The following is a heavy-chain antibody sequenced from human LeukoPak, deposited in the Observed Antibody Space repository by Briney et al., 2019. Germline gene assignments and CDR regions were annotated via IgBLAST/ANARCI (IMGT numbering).Heavy chain of an antibody. Sequence: ASVKVSCKASGYTFTGYYMHWVRQAPGQGLEWMGIINPSGGSTNYAQKLQGRVTMTTDTSTSTAHMELRSLRSDDTAVYYCARQGYSGHSQGAADYWGQGTLVTVSS. CDR2: INPSGGST. J-gene: IGHJ4*02. CDR3: ARQGYSGHSQGAADY. CDR1: GYTFTGYY. D-gene: IGHD4-23*01. V-gene: IGHV1-46*01.